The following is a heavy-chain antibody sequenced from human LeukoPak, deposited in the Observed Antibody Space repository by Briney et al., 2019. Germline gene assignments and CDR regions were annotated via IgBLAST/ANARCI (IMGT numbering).Heavy chain of an antibody. CDR2: IIPIFGTA. D-gene: IGHD3-3*01. CDR3: ARGGTTEWLLYPGDAFDI. CDR1: GGTFSSYA. Sequence: ASVKVSCKASGGTFSSYAISWVRQAPGQGLEWMGGIIPIFGTANYAQKFQGRVTITADESTSTAYMELSSLRSEDTAVYYCARGGTTEWLLYPGDAFDIWGQGTMVTVSS. V-gene: IGHV1-69*01. J-gene: IGHJ3*02.